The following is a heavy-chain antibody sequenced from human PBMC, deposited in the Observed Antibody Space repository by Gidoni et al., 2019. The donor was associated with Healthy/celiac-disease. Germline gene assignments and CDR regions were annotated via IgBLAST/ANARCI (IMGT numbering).Heavy chain of an antibody. D-gene: IGHD5-18*01. V-gene: IGHV4-59*08. CDR2: IYYSGST. Sequence: QVQLPESGPGLVKPSETLSLTCTVSGGSISSYYWRWIRQPPGKGLEWIGYIYYSGSTNYNPSLKSRVTISVDTSKNQFSLKLSSVTAADTAVYYCASSDTAMADAFDIWGQGTMVTVSS. J-gene: IGHJ3*02. CDR3: ASSDTAMADAFDI. CDR1: GGSISSYY.